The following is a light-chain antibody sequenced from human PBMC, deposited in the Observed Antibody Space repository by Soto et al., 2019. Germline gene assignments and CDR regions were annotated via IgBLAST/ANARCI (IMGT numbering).Light chain of an antibody. J-gene: IGKJ1*01. CDR1: QTIHTN. V-gene: IGKV3-15*01. Sequence: ETVMTQSPATLSVSPGDRVTLSCRASQTIHTNLAWFQQKPGQAPKLLIYGASTRDTGVPARFTGSGSGTEFTLTISSLQSEDFVVHFCQQYNNWPPWTFGQGTKVEI. CDR2: GAS. CDR3: QQYNNWPPWT.